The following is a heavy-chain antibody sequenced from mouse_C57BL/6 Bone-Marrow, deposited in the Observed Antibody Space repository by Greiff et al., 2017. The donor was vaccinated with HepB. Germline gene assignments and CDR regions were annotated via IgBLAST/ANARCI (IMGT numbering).Heavy chain of an antibody. D-gene: IGHD1-1*01. V-gene: IGHV1-81*01. J-gene: IGHJ2*01. CDR1: GYTFTSYG. CDR3: ARKSGGSRYFDY. Sequence: QVQLKESGAELARPGASVKLSCKASGYTFTSYGISWVKQRTGQGLEWIGEIYPRSGNTYYNEKFKGKATLTADKSSSTAYMELRSLTSEDSAVYYCARKSGGSRYFDYWGQGTTLTVSS. CDR2: IYPRSGNT.